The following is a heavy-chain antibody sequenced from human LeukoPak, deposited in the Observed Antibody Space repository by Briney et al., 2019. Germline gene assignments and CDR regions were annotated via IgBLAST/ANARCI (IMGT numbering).Heavy chain of an antibody. CDR3: ARDRGYCSGGSCYPKNFDY. D-gene: IGHD2-15*01. CDR1: GFTFSSYW. CDR2: IKQDGSEK. Sequence: GGSLRLSCAASGFTFSSYWMSWVRQAPGKGLEWVANIKQDGSEKYCMDSVKGRFTVSRDNAKNSLYLQMNSLRAEDTAVYYCARDRGYCSGGSCYPKNFDYWGQGTLVTVSS. V-gene: IGHV3-7*01. J-gene: IGHJ4*02.